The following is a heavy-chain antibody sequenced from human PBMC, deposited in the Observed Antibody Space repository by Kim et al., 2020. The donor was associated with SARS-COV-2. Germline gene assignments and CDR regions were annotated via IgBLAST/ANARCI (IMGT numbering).Heavy chain of an antibody. CDR3: ARSGGTWFGELFGGWFDP. V-gene: IGHV4-4*02. D-gene: IGHD3-10*01. CDR2: IYHSGST. Sequence: SETLSLTCAVSGGSISSSNWWSWVRQPPGTGLEWIGEIYHSGSTNYNPSLKSRVTISVDKSKNQFSLKLSSVTAADTAVYYCARSGGTWFGELFGGWFDPWGQGTLVTVSS. CDR1: GGSISSSNW. J-gene: IGHJ5*02.